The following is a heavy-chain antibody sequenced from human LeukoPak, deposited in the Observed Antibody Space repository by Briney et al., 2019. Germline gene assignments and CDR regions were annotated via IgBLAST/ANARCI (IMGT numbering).Heavy chain of an antibody. CDR2: IYPGDSDT. V-gene: IGHV5-51*01. J-gene: IGHJ6*02. Sequence: GESLQISCTCSGYSFTNCLIGWGRQLPGKGLEWMGIIYPGDSDTRYSPSFQGQVTISDNKSISTAYLQWSSLKASDTAMYYCARHYGGGEYYYGMDVWAQGTRDTVAS. CDR3: ARHYGGGEYYYGMDV. CDR1: GYSFTNCL. D-gene: IGHD2-21*01.